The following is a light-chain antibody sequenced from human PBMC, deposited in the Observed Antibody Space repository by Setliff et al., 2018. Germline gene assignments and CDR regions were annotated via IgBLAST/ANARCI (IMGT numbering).Light chain of an antibody. CDR2: EVN. Sequence: QSALPQPPSASGSPGRSVTISCTGTSSDIGGYNYVSWYQQHPGKAPKLMIYEVNKRPSGVPDRFSGSKSGNTASLTVSGLQAEDEADYYCSSYAGSRNFYVFGTGTKVTVL. J-gene: IGLJ1*01. V-gene: IGLV2-8*01. CDR3: SSYAGSRNFYV. CDR1: SSDIGGYNY.